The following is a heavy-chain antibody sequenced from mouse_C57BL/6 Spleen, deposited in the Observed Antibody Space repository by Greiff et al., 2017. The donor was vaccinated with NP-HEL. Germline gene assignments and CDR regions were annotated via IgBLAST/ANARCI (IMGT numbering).Heavy chain of an antibody. D-gene: IGHD2-4*01. J-gene: IGHJ3*01. Sequence: EVKLMESGPGLVKPSQSLSLTCSVTGYSITSGYYWNWIRQFPGNKLEWMGYISYDGSNNYNPSLKNRISITRDTSKNQFFLKLNSVTTEDTATYYCAREGGLWDYDAWFAYWGQGTLVTVSA. V-gene: IGHV3-6*01. CDR1: GYSITSGYY. CDR3: AREGGLWDYDAWFAY. CDR2: ISYDGSN.